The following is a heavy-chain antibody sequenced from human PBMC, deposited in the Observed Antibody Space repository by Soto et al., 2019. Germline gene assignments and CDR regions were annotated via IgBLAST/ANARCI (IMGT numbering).Heavy chain of an antibody. CDR1: GGTFSSYA. CDR2: IIPIFGTA. V-gene: IGHV1-69*13. J-gene: IGHJ6*02. Sequence: SVKVSCKASGGTFSSYAISWVRQAPGQGLEWMGGIIPIFGTANYAQKFQGRVTITADESTSTAYMELSSLRSEDTAVYYCATGGPSLRHYYSNGMDVWGPGTTVTVSS. D-gene: IGHD4-17*01. CDR3: ATGGPSLRHYYSNGMDV.